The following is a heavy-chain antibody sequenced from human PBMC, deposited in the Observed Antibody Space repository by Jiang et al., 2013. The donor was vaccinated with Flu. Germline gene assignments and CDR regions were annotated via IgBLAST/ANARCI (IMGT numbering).Heavy chain of an antibody. D-gene: IGHD1/OR15-1a*01. Sequence: SGYTFTSYAMHWVRQAPGQRLEWMGWINAGNGNTKYSQKFQGRVTITRDTSASTAYMELSSLRSEDTAVYYCARVSRLTRTYYYYYGMDVWGQGTTVTVSS. CDR1: GYTFTSYA. J-gene: IGHJ6*02. V-gene: IGHV1-3*01. CDR3: ARVSRLTRTYYYYYGMDV. CDR2: INAGNGNT.